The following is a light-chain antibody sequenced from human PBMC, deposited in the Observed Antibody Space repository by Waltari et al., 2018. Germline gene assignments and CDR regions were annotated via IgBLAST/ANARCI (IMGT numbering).Light chain of an antibody. J-gene: IGLJ1*01. V-gene: IGLV6-57*01. Sequence: QHRPGRSPGTVINQDNQRPYGVPNLFSDSSDSSSNSAPLTIAGLKTEDEAENYCQSYDSTYLYVFGTGTKVTVL. CDR3: QSYDSTYLYV. CDR2: QDN.